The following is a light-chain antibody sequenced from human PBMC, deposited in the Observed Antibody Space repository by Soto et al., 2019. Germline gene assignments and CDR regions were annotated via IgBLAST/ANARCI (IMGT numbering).Light chain of an antibody. J-gene: IGLJ1*01. Sequence: ALAQPASVSGSPEQSVTISCTGTSSDVGTYNLVSWYQQHPGKAPKLIIYDVAERPSGVSNRFSGSKFGNTASLTIAGLLPEDEADYYCCSYGGSSALPYVFGTGTKVTVL. CDR1: SSDVGTYNL. CDR3: CSYGGSSALPYV. CDR2: DVA. V-gene: IGLV2-23*02.